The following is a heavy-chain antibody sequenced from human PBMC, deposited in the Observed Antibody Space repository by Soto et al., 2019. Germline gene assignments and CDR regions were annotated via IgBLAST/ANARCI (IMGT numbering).Heavy chain of an antibody. CDR2: INHSGRV. V-gene: IGHV4-34*01. D-gene: IGHD3-22*01. J-gene: IGHJ5*01. Sequence: SETLSLTCAVYGGSFSGHSWTWIRQSLGKGLEWIGDINHSGRVNYSPSLKSRVTISLDTSKNQSSLTLSAVTAADTAMYYCSTRAYDTNGYYRFDPWGQGTLVTVSS. CDR1: GGSFSGHS. CDR3: STRAYDTNGYYRFDP.